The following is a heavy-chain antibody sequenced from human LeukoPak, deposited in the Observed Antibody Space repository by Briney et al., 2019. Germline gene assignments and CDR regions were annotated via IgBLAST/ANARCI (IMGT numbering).Heavy chain of an antibody. CDR1: GYTFTGYY. V-gene: IGHV1-2*02. J-gene: IGHJ4*02. D-gene: IGHD5-18*01. CDR2: INPNSGGT. Sequence: ASVKVSCKASGYTFTGYYMHWVRQAPGQGLEWMGWINPNSGGTNYAQKFQGRVTMTRDTSISTAYMELSRLRSDDTAVYYCARDRKGRGYSYGFVVGLDHWGQGTLVTVSS. CDR3: ARDRKGRGYSYGFVVGLDH.